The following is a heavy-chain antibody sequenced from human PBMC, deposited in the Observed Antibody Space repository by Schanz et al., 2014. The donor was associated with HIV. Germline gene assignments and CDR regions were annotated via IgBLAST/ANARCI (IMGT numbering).Heavy chain of an antibody. CDR2: ISSSGYTK. V-gene: IGHV3-11*01. Sequence: QVQLVESGGGLVKPGGSLRLSCAASGFSLSDYYMSWIRQAPGKGLEWVSYISSSGYTKHYADSVKGRITISRDNAKNSLYLQINNLRAEDTAVYYCARGKNSFDYWGQGTLLTVSS. CDR1: GFSLSDYY. CDR3: ARGKNSFDY. J-gene: IGHJ4*02.